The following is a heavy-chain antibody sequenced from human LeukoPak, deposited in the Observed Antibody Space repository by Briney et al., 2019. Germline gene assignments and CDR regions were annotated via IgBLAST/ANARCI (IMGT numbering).Heavy chain of an antibody. CDR2: IIPIFGTA. CDR3: ARGTRGYSGSYRAFDI. CDR1: GGTFSSYA. J-gene: IGHJ3*02. V-gene: IGHV1-69*13. Sequence: ASVKVSCKASGGTFSSYAISWVRQAPGQGLEWMGGIIPIFGTANHAQKFQGRVTITADESTSTAYMELSSLRSEDTAVYYCARGTRGYSGSYRAFDIWGQGTMVTVSS. D-gene: IGHD1-26*01.